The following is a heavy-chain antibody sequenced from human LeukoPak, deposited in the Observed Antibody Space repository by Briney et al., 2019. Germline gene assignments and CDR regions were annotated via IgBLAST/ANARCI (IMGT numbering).Heavy chain of an antibody. Sequence: SETLSLTCTVSGGSISSGSYYWSWVRQPAGKGLEWIGRIYTSGSTNYNPSLKSRVTISVDTSKNQFSLKLSSVTAADTAVYYCARELAGHYYGSGSSFDYWGQGTLVTVSS. J-gene: IGHJ4*02. D-gene: IGHD3-10*01. CDR1: GGSISSGSYY. CDR2: IYTSGST. CDR3: ARELAGHYYGSGSSFDY. V-gene: IGHV4-61*02.